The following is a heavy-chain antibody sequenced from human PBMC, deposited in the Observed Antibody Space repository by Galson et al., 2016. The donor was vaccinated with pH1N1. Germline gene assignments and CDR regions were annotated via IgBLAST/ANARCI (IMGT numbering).Heavy chain of an antibody. V-gene: IGHV3-30*04. CDR1: GFGFSSYA. CDR3: VREFRGGYFDY. CDR2: ISLDSSNK. Sequence: SLRLSCAASGFGFSSYAMHWVRQAPGQGLEWVAFISLDSSNKYYVDSVRGRFTVSRDNSKNTLFLQMNSLRSEDTAVYYCVREFRGGYFDYWGHGTLVTVSS. D-gene: IGHD2-21*01. J-gene: IGHJ4*01.